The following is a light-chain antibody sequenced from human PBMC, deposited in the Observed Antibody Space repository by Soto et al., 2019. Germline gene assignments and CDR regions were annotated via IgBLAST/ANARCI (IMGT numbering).Light chain of an antibody. CDR3: HQYHEGIRT. CDR1: QTVSIN. J-gene: IGKJ1*01. CDR2: AAS. V-gene: IGKV3-15*01. Sequence: EIVMTQSPATLSVSPGERATLSCRASQTVSINLGWYQQKPGQAPRLLIYAASTRAPGIPDRFSGSGSGTEFTLTISSLRSEDFAVYYCHQYHEGIRTFGQGTKVDIK.